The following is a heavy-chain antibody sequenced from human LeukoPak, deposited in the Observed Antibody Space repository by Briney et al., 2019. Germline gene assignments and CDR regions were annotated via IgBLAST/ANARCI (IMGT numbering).Heavy chain of an antibody. J-gene: IGHJ6*04. D-gene: IGHD3-10*02. CDR2: ISSSGSTI. CDR3: AELGITMIGGV. V-gene: IGHV3-48*03. CDR1: GFIFSRHG. Sequence: PGGTLRLSCAASGFIFSRHGMNWVRQAPGKGLEWVSYISSSGSTIYYADSVKGRFTISRDNAKNSLYLQMNSLRAEDTAVYYCAELGITMIGGVWGKGTTVTISS.